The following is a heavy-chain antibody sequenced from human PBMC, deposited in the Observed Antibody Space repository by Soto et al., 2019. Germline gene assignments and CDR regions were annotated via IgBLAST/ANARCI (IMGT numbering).Heavy chain of an antibody. Sequence: VQLLESGGGLIQPGGSLRLSCAASGFTFSYGIHWLRQAPGKGLEWLAYISYDSSNKFYGESVKGRFTISRDNSKNTKFLQMNSLRAEDTAVYYCAKLVIGYCSGNTCDDYWGQGTLVAVSS. CDR1: GFTFSYG. J-gene: IGHJ4*02. D-gene: IGHD2-15*01. V-gene: IGHV3-30*18. CDR3: AKLVIGYCSGNTCDDY. CDR2: ISYDSSNK.